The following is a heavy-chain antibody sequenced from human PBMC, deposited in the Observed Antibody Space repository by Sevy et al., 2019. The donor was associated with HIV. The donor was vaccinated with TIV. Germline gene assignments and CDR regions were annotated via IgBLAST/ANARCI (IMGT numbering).Heavy chain of an antibody. V-gene: IGHV3-7*01. J-gene: IGHJ6*02. CDR1: GFAFSSSW. Sequence: GGSLRLSCAASGFAFSSSWMTWVRQAPGKGLEWVANIKQDGSEKYYVDFLKGRFTISRDNAKNSLYLQMNSLRAEDTAVYYCARLCTGFIYHYYYGMDVWGQGTTVTVSS. D-gene: IGHD2-2*01. CDR3: ARLCTGFIYHYYYGMDV. CDR2: IKQDGSEK.